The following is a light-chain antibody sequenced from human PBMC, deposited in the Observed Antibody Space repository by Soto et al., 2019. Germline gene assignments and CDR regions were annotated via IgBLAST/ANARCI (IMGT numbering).Light chain of an antibody. CDR2: ANS. CDR3: QSYDSSLKKV. Sequence: QSVLTQPPSVSGAPGQRVTISCTGSSSNIGNYDVHWYQQLPGTAPKLLIYANSNRPSGVPDRFSGSKSGTSASLAITGLQAEDEADYYCQSYDSSLKKVFGGGTKLTVL. CDR1: SSNIGNYD. V-gene: IGLV1-40*01. J-gene: IGLJ2*01.